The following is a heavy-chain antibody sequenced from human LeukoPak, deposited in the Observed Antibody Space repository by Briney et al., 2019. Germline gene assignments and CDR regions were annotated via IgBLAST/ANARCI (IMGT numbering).Heavy chain of an antibody. D-gene: IGHD2-15*01. CDR2: INHSGST. Sequence: SETLSLTCAVYGGSFSGYYWSWIRQPPGKGREWIGEINHSGSTNYNPSLKSRVTISVDTSKNQFSLKLSSVTAADTAVYYCARGVGWYCSGGSCYWDYWGQGTLVTVSS. CDR1: GGSFSGYY. J-gene: IGHJ4*02. V-gene: IGHV4-34*01. CDR3: ARGVGWYCSGGSCYWDY.